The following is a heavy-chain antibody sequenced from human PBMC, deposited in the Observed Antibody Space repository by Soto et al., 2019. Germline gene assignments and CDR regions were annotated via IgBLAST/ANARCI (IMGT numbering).Heavy chain of an antibody. D-gene: IGHD3-22*01. CDR1: GGSISSGNCY. J-gene: IGHJ4*02. V-gene: IGHV4-30-4*01. CDR3: TTWLHYYDRSEDY. Sequence: PSETLSVTCTVAGGSISSGNCYWSWIRQPPGKGLEWIGFISYSGSTYYSTSLKSRVTISVDTSKSQFSLNLSFVTAADTAVYYCTTWLHYYDRSEDYWGPGTLVTVSS. CDR2: ISYSGST.